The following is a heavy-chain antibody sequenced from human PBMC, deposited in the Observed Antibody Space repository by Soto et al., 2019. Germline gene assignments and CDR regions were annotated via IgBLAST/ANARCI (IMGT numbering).Heavy chain of an antibody. D-gene: IGHD5-12*01. CDR3: ARADMVATIGY. Sequence: QVQLQQWGAGLLKPSETLSLTCAVYGGSFSGYYWSWIRQPPGKGLEWIGEINHSGSTNYNPSLKSRDTISVDTSKNQFSLKLSSVTAADTAVDYWARADMVATIGYWGQGTLVTVSS. CDR2: INHSGST. CDR1: GGSFSGYY. J-gene: IGHJ4*02. V-gene: IGHV4-34*01.